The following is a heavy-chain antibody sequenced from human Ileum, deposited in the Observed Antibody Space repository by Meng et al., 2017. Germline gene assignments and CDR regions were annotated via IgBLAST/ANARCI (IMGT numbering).Heavy chain of an antibody. D-gene: IGHD7-27*01. V-gene: IGHV6-1*01. Sequence: VKLQPSGPGLLKPSQTLSPTCAISGDSVSSDTGAWNWIRQSPSRGLEGLGRTYYRSRWYNNYAVSVKSRITNNPDTSKNQFSMQLNSVTPDDTAVYYCAGKDWGEGLDFWDQGTLVTVSS. CDR1: GDSVSSDTGA. J-gene: IGHJ4*02. CDR2: TYYRSRWYN. CDR3: AGKDWGEGLDF.